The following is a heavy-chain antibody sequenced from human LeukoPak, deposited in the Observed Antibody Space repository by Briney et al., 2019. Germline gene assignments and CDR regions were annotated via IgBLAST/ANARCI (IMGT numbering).Heavy chain of an antibody. J-gene: IGHJ3*01. CDR3: ARERDNWNYDAFDV. V-gene: IGHV1-2*02. CDR2: INPNSGAT. Sequence: ASVKVSCKASGYAFTAYYIHWVRQAPGQGLEWMGWINPNSGATKYAQKFQDRVTMTRDTSISTAHMELSGLRSDDTAVYYCARERDNWNYDAFDVWGQGTMVTVSS. D-gene: IGHD1-7*01. CDR1: GYAFTAYY.